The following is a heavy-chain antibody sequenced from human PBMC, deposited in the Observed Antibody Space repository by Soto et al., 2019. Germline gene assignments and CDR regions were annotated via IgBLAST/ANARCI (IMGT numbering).Heavy chain of an antibody. CDR1: GFTFSSYG. V-gene: IGHV3-33*01. J-gene: IGHJ5*02. Sequence: GGSLRLSCAASGFTFSSYGMHWVRQAPGKGLEWVAVIWYDGSNKYYADSVKGRFTISRDNSKNTLYLQMNSLRAEDTAVYYCARDASDSPTTKYSSGSHRTNWFDPWGQGTLVTVSS. D-gene: IGHD6-19*01. CDR2: IWYDGSNK. CDR3: ARDASDSPTTKYSSGSHRTNWFDP.